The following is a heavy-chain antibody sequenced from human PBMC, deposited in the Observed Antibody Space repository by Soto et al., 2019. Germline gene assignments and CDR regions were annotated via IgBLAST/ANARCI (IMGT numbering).Heavy chain of an antibody. D-gene: IGHD2-2*01. Sequence: QVQLVQSGGEVKRPGASVKVSCKTSGYTFSNYGITWVRQAPGQPLEWLGWISIYSDGTNYAQKFQGRVSMTTDTSTTTAYMELRSLRSDDTAVYYCARVVPGAEAWFGPWCQGTLVTVSS. CDR1: GYTFSNYG. CDR3: ARVVPGAEAWFGP. J-gene: IGHJ5*02. V-gene: IGHV1-18*01. CDR2: ISIYSDGT.